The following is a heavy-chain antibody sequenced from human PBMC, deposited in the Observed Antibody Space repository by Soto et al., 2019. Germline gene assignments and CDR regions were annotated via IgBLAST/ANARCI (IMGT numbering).Heavy chain of an antibody. CDR1: GFTVSNNY. V-gene: IGHV3-53*01. J-gene: IGHJ4*02. CDR2: IYSGGYT. Sequence: EVQLVESGGGLIQPGGSLRLSCAVSGFTVSNNYMSWVRQAPGKGLEGVSVIYSGGYTAYGDSVKGRFTISRDNSKNTLYLPMKARGAPDPAVYYWGTPPGGGGYWGQGTLVTVSS. CDR3: GTPPGGGGY. D-gene: IGHD3-10*01.